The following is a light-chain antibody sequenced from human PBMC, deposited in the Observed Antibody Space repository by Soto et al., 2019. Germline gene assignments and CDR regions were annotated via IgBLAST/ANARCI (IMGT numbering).Light chain of an antibody. J-gene: IGKJ4*02. CDR1: QIVDIN. Sequence: EIVLTQYPGTLSVSPGDRCALSCMASQIVDINLAWYQQRAVQSPRLLVYGASTKATDMPGRFSGRGSGTESTLTITHLQSEHFAVYYCQPYRNWPRTFGPGTKVEI. V-gene: IGKV3-15*01. CDR2: GAS. CDR3: QPYRNWPRT.